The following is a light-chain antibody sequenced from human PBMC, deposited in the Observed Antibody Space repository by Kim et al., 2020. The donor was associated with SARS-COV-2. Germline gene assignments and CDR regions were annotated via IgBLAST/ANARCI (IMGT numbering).Light chain of an antibody. J-gene: IGLJ2*01. CDR2: EVS. Sequence: QSALTQPASVSGSPGQSITISCTGTSSDVGGHNYVSWYQQHPGKAPKLMIYEVSNRPSGVSSRFSGSKSGNTASLTISGLQAEDESDYYCSSYTSSSTLVLFGGGTTLTVL. V-gene: IGLV2-14*01. CDR1: SSDVGGHNY. CDR3: SSYTSSSTLVL.